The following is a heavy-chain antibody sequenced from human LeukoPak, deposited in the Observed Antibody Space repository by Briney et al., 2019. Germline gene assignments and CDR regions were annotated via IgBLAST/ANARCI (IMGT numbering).Heavy chain of an antibody. CDR3: ARGGRGYSYGGAFDI. J-gene: IGHJ3*02. Sequence: GSLRLSCSASGFTFNSYSMNWVRQAPGKGLEWVSYISSSSTIYYEDSVKGRFTISRDNAKNSLYLQMNSLRAEDTAVYYCARGGRGYSYGGAFDIWGQGTMVTVSS. CDR2: ISSSSTI. D-gene: IGHD5-18*01. CDR1: GFTFNSYS. V-gene: IGHV3-48*01.